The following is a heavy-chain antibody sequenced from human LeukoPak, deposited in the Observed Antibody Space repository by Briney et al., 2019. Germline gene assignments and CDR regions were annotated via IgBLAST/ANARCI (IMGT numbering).Heavy chain of an antibody. Sequence: SETLSLTCSVFDGSISNYYWGWIRQPPGKGLEWIGYAYYSVSTTYNPSLESRVTISVDTSKNQFSLKLSSVTAADTAVYYCARLGGYSYYYDSSGYRLGELDYWGQGTLVTVSS. CDR2: AYYSVST. D-gene: IGHD3-22*01. CDR3: ARLGGYSYYYDSSGYRLGELDY. CDR1: DGSISNYY. V-gene: IGHV4-59*01. J-gene: IGHJ4*02.